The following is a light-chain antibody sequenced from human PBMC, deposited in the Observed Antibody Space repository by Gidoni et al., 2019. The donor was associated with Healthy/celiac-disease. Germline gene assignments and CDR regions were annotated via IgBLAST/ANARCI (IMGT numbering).Light chain of an antibody. CDR3: QQYDNLPLT. V-gene: IGKV1-33*01. CDR2: DAS. J-gene: IGKJ4*01. CDR1: QDISNY. Sequence: DIQMTQSPSSLSASVGDRVTITYQASQDISNYLNWYQQKPVKAPKLLIYDASNLETGVPSRFSGSGSGTDFTFTISSLQPEYIATYYCQQYDNLPLTFGGXTKVEIK.